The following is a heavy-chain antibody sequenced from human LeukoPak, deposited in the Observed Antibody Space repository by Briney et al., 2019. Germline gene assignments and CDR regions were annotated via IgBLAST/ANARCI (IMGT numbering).Heavy chain of an antibody. Sequence: GGSLRLSCAASGFTFSSYEMNWVRQAPGEGLEWGSYISSSGSTIDYADSVKGRFTISRDNAKKSLYLQMNSLRAEDTAVYYCAKEDKYGYDYFDYWGQGTLVTVSS. J-gene: IGHJ4*02. CDR1: GFTFSSYE. CDR3: AKEDKYGYDYFDY. V-gene: IGHV3-48*03. D-gene: IGHD5-18*01. CDR2: ISSSGSTI.